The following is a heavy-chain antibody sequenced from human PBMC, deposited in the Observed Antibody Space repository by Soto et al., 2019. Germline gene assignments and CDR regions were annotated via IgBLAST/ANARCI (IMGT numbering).Heavy chain of an antibody. CDR2: IYCSGST. D-gene: IGHD3-10*01. CDR3: AIQDDYYGSGSRDGWFDP. J-gene: IGHJ5*02. CDR1: GGSISSYY. Sequence: SETLSLTCTVSGGSISSYYWSWIRQPPGKGLEWIGYIYCSGSTNYNPSLKSRVTISVDTSKNQFSLKLSSVTAADTAVYYCAIQDDYYGSGSRDGWFDPWGQGTLVTVSS. V-gene: IGHV4-59*12.